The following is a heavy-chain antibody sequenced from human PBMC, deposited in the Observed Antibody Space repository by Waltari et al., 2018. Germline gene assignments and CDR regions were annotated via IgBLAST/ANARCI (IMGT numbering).Heavy chain of an antibody. CDR3: ARDKHASIDY. V-gene: IGHV4-59*01. J-gene: IGHJ4*02. Sequence: QVQLQESGPGLVKPSETLSLTCTVSGGSISSYYWSWIRQPPGKGLEWIGYIYYSGSTNYNPSLKSRVTISVDTSKNQFSLKLSSVTAADTAVYYCARDKHASIDYWGQGTLVTVSS. D-gene: IGHD3-16*01. CDR1: GGSISSYY. CDR2: IYYSGST.